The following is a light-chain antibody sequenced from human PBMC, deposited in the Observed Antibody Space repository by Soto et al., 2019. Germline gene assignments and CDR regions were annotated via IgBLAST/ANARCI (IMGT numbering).Light chain of an antibody. V-gene: IGKV3-11*01. CDR3: QQYHSSPWT. J-gene: IGKJ1*01. Sequence: EIVLTQSPATLSLSPGERATLSCRASQSVRSYLAWYQQKPGQAPRLLIYDASNRATGIPARFRGSGSGTDFTLTISRVEPVDFAVYSCQQYHSSPWTFGQGTKVDI. CDR1: QSVRSY. CDR2: DAS.